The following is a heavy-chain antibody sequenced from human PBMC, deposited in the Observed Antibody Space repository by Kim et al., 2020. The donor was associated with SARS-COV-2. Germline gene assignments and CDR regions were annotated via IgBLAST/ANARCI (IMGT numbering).Heavy chain of an antibody. D-gene: IGHD2-21*02. Sequence: SLKSRVTISVDTSKNQFSLKLSSVTAADTAVYYCARLVTPGWGYYYGMDVWGQGTTVTVSS. J-gene: IGHJ6*02. V-gene: IGHV4-31*02. CDR3: ARLVTPGWGYYYGMDV.